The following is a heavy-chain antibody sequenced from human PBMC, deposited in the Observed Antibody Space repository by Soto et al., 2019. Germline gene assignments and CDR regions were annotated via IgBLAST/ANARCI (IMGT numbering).Heavy chain of an antibody. CDR1: CYSITAGGYY. D-gene: IGHD3-22*01. Sequence: PSETLSLTCFVSCYSITAGGYYWSWIRHHPGKGLEWIGSFYSSGSIIYNPSLRSRVSVSGDTSSNQFSMSLTSVTAANTARYYCARMSSSGSGWFHPWGQGTLVTVSS. CDR2: FYSSGSI. CDR3: ARMSSSGSGWFHP. V-gene: IGHV4-31*03. J-gene: IGHJ5*02.